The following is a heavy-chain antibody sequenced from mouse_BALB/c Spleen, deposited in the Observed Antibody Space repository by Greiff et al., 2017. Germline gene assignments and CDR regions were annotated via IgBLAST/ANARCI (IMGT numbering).Heavy chain of an antibody. V-gene: IGHV2-9*02. CDR2: IWAGGST. D-gene: IGHD4-1*01. J-gene: IGHJ1*01. Sequence: VMLVESGPGLVAPSQSLSITCTVSGFSLTSYGVHWVRQPPGKGLEWLGVIWAGGSTNYNSALMSKLSISKDNSKSQVFLKMNSLQTDDTAMYYCARGTGKGWYFDVWGAGTTVTVSS. CDR1: GFSLTSYG. CDR3: ARGTGKGWYFDV.